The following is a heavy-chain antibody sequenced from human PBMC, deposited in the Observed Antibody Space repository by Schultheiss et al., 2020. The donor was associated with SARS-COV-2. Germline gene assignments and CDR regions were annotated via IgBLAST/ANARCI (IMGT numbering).Heavy chain of an antibody. J-gene: IGHJ6*02. CDR3: ARIRYYDFWSGQDYGMDV. D-gene: IGHD3-3*01. V-gene: IGHV4-4*07. CDR1: AGSISSYF. Sequence: GSLRLSCTVSAGSISSYFWSWIRQPAGKGLVWIGRIYTSGSTNYNPSLKSRVTMSVDTSKNQFSLKLSSVTAADTAVYYCARIRYYDFWSGQDYGMDVWGQGTTVTVSS. CDR2: IYTSGST.